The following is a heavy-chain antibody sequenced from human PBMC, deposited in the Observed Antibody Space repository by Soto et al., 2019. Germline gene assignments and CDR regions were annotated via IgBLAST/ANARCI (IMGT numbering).Heavy chain of an antibody. CDR2: IWYDGSNK. V-gene: IGHV3-33*01. Sequence: QPGGSLRLSCAASGFTFSSYGMHWVRQAPGKGLEWVAVIWYDGSNKYYADSVKGRFTISRDNSKNTLYLQMNSLRAEDTAVYYCARQWGGYCSGGSCYQDAFDIWGQGTMVTVS. CDR3: ARQWGGYCSGGSCYQDAFDI. CDR1: GFTFSSYG. D-gene: IGHD2-15*01. J-gene: IGHJ3*02.